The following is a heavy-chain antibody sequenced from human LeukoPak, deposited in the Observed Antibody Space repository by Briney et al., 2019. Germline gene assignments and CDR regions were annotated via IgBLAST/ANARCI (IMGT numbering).Heavy chain of an antibody. J-gene: IGHJ5*02. CDR2: IYYSGGT. D-gene: IGHD2-2*01. V-gene: IGHV4-31*03. CDR1: GGSISSGGYY. CDR3: ARVSSSTSDSWFDP. Sequence: PSETLSLTCTVSGGSISSGGYYWSWICQHPGKGLEWIGYIYYSGGTYYNPSLKSRVTISVDTSKNQFSLKLSSVTAADTAVYYCARVSSSTSDSWFDPWGQGTLVTVPS.